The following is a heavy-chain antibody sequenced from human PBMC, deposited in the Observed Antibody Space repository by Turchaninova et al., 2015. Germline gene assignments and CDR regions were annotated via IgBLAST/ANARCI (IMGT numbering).Heavy chain of an antibody. CDR2: ISSSSSYI. J-gene: IGHJ3*02. V-gene: IGHV3-21*01. D-gene: IGHD3-22*01. CDR3: ARDLMIVHAFDI. Sequence: EVQLVESGGGLVKPGGSLSLSCAASGCTFSGYSLNWVRQAPGKGLEWVSSISSSSSYIYYADSVKGRFTISRDNAKNSLYLQMNSLRAEDTAVYYCARDLMIVHAFDIWGQGTMVTVSS. CDR1: GCTFSGYS.